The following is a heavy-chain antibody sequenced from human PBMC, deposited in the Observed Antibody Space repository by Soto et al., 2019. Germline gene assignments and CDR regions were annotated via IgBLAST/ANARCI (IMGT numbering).Heavy chain of an antibody. Sequence: EVQLVESGGGLVKPGESLRLSCAASGFRFSDYSMNWVRQVPGKGLEWVSSISSNSGYTLYTDSVKGRFTISRDNAKSSLYLQMSSLRDEETAVYYCTRGSYGAYDYWGQGTLVTVSS. D-gene: IGHD4-17*01. CDR3: TRGSYGAYDY. V-gene: IGHV3-21*02. J-gene: IGHJ4*02. CDR2: ISSNSGYT. CDR1: GFRFSDYS.